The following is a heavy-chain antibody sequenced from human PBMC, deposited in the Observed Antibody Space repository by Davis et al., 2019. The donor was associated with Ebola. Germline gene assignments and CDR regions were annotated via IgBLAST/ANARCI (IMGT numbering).Heavy chain of an antibody. CDR2: INSDGSRT. Sequence: HTGGSLRLSCAASGFTFSSYPMHWVRQAAGKGLVWVSSINSDGSRTHYADSVKGRFTISRDNSKNTLYLQMNGLRVEDTAIYYCAKDNRNIWSDVWGQGTMVTVSS. D-gene: IGHD2/OR15-2a*01. V-gene: IGHV3-74*01. CDR3: AKDNRNIWSDV. J-gene: IGHJ3*01. CDR1: GFTFSSYP.